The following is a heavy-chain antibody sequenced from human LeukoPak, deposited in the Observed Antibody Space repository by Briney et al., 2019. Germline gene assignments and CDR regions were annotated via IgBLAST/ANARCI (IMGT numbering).Heavy chain of an antibody. J-gene: IGHJ4*02. CDR2: ILYSGST. CDR1: GGSPSDNY. CDR3: ARHRGSGYENFFDY. V-gene: IGHV4-59*08. D-gene: IGHD3-3*01. Sequence: PSETMSLTCTVPGGSPSDNYWSWIRQPPGKGLEWIGYILYSGSTNYNPSLQSRVTISVDTSKNQFSLELTSVTAADTAVYYCARHRGSGYENFFDYWGQGTLVTVSS.